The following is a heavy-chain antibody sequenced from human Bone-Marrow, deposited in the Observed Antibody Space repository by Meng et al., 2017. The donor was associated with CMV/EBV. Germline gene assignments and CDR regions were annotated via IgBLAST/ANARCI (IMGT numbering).Heavy chain of an antibody. Sequence: GGSLRLSCEASGFALSIYGVNWVRQAPGKGLEWVAYISNNGYVVYYADSVRGRFTISRDNAKNSLFLQMTNLRAEDTALYSCARARGRSNWFDSWGPGTLVTVSS. D-gene: IGHD3-16*01. CDR1: GFALSIYG. J-gene: IGHJ5*01. V-gene: IGHV3-48*03. CDR3: ARARGRSNWFDS. CDR2: ISNNGYVV.